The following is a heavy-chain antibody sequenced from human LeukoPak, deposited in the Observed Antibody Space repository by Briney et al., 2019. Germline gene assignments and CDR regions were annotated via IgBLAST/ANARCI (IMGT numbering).Heavy chain of an antibody. J-gene: IGHJ6*03. D-gene: IGHD2-2*01. V-gene: IGHV3-30*01. CDR1: GFTFSSYP. Sequence: EGSLRLSCAASGFTFSSYPMHWVRQAPGKGLEWVAVVSDDGNNKFDADFVKGRFTISRDNSKNTLYLQMNSLRGEDTAVYYCARGQLLLEGYFYYMDVWGKGTTVTVSS. CDR2: VSDDGNNK. CDR3: ARGQLLLEGYFYYMDV.